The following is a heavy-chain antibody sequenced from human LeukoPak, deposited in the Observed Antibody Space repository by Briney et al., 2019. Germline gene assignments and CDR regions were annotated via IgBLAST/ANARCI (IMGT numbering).Heavy chain of an antibody. CDR2: INHSGST. Sequence: SETLSLTCAVYGGSFSGYYWSWIRQPPGKGLEWIGEINHSGSTNYNPSLKSRVTISVDTSKNQFSLKLSSVTAADTAVYYCARGPWSSGWYGDYWGQGTLVTVSS. J-gene: IGHJ4*02. D-gene: IGHD6-19*01. V-gene: IGHV4-34*01. CDR1: GGSFSGYY. CDR3: ARGPWSSGWYGDY.